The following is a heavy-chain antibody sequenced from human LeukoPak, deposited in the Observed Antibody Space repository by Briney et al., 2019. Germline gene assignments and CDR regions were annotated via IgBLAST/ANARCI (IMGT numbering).Heavy chain of an antibody. D-gene: IGHD5-18*01. CDR2: IYHSGST. CDR1: GGSLSSSNW. CDR3: ARRDTAMVQGFDY. Sequence: SETLSLTCAVSGGSLSSSNWWSWGRQPPGKGLEWIGEIYHSGSTNYNPSLKSQVTISVDKSKNQFSLKLSSVTAADTAVYYCARRDTAMVQGFDYWGQGTLVTVSS. J-gene: IGHJ4*02. V-gene: IGHV4-4*02.